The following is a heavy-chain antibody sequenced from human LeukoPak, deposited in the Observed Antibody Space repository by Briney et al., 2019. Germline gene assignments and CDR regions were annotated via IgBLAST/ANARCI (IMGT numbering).Heavy chain of an antibody. J-gene: IGHJ4*02. V-gene: IGHV3-30*04. CDR2: ISYDGSNK. CDR3: AKSEGRGFDY. CDR1: GFTFSSYA. D-gene: IGHD2-15*01. Sequence: GGSLRLSCAASGFTFSSYAMHWVRQAPGKGLEWVAVISYDGSNKYYADSVKGRFTISRDNARNSLYLHMNSLRAEDTAVYYCAKSEGRGFDYWGQGTLVTVSS.